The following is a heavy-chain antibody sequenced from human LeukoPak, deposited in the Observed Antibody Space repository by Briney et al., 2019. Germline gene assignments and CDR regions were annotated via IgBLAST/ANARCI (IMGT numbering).Heavy chain of an antibody. J-gene: IGHJ4*02. CDR3: ARDLPAMVSTTGD. CDR1: GGSISGYY. D-gene: IGHD5-18*01. Sequence: SETLSLTCTVSGGSISGYYWSWIRQPPGKGLEWIGNIYYSGSTNYNPSLKSRVTISVDTSKNQFSLKLSSVTAADTAVYYCARDLPAMVSTTGDWGQGTLVTVSS. V-gene: IGHV4-59*12. CDR2: IYYSGST.